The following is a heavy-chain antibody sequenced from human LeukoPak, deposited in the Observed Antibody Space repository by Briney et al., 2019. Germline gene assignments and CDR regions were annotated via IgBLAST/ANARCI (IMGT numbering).Heavy chain of an antibody. D-gene: IGHD3-10*01. V-gene: IGHV4-59*01. CDR3: ARGGYYGSGNDFRFDP. J-gene: IGHJ5*02. CDR1: GGSISSYY. CDR2: IHYSGST. Sequence: TSETLSLTCTVSGGSISSYYWSWIRQSPGKGLEWIGYIHYSGSTYYNPSLKSRVTISVDTSKNQFSLKLTSVTAADTAVYFCARGGYYGSGNDFRFDPWGQGTVVTVSS.